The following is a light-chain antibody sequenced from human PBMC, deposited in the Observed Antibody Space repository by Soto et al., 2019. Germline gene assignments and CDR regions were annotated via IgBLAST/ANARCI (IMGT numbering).Light chain of an antibody. V-gene: IGLV2-14*03. CDR1: RLDVGGYNY. CDR3: CSYVSSKTYV. CDR2: EVT. J-gene: IGLJ1*01. Sequence: QSVLTQPASVSGSPGQSITISCTGTRLDVGGYNYVSWYQQHPGKAPKLIIYEVTNRPSGVSDRFSGSKSDNTASLTISGLQSEDEADYYCCSYVSSKTYVFGTGTKLTAL.